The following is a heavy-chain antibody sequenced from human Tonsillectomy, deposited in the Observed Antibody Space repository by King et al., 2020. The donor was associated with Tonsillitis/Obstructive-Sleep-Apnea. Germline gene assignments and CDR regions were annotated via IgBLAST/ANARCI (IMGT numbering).Heavy chain of an antibody. Sequence: QLVQSGAEVKKPGASVKVSCKASGYTFTGYYMHWVRQAPGQGLEWMGWINPNSGGTNYAQKFQGRVTMTRDTSISTAYMELSRLRSDDTAVYYCARDLKRAWSWLQLKSIDYWGQGTLVTVSS. J-gene: IGHJ4*02. CDR1: GYTFTGYY. CDR3: ARDLKRAWSWLQLKSIDY. V-gene: IGHV1-2*02. CDR2: INPNSGGT. D-gene: IGHD5-24*01.